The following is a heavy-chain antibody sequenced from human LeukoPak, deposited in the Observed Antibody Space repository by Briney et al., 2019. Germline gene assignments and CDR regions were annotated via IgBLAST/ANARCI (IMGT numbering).Heavy chain of an antibody. V-gene: IGHV1-2*04. D-gene: IGHD3-22*01. Sequence: GASVKVSYKASGYTFTGYYMHWVRQAPGQGLEWMGWINPNSGGTNYAQKFQGWVTMTRDTSINTAYMELSSLRSEDTAVYYCARDSYHDRSGYHIPVGIDYWGQGTLGTVSP. CDR1: GYTFTGYY. J-gene: IGHJ4*02. CDR2: INPNSGGT. CDR3: ARDSYHDRSGYHIPVGIDY.